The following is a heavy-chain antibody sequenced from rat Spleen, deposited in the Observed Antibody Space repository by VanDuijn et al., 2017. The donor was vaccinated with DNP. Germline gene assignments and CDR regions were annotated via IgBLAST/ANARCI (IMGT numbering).Heavy chain of an antibody. CDR2: IGSAAYAP. CDR1: GFTFSAYY. CDR3: VRWNSGHFDY. J-gene: IGHJ2*01. Sequence: EVQLMESGGGLVQPGRSLKLSCAASGFTFSAYYMAWVRQPPAKGLEWVAYIGSAAYAPYYGDSVKGRFTISRDNAKSTLYLQMNSLRSEDMATYYCVRWNSGHFDYWGQGVMVTVSS. V-gene: IGHV5-22*01. D-gene: IGHD4-3*01.